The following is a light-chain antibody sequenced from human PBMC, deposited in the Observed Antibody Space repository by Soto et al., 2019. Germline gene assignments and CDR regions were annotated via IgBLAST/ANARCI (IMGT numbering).Light chain of an antibody. J-gene: IGKJ4*01. CDR1: QSVSSSC. CDR3: QQYGSSRPLT. Sequence: EIVLTQSPGTLSLSPGERATLSCRASQSVSSSCLAWYQQKPGQAPRLLIYGASSRATGIPDRFSGSGSGTDFTLTISRLEPEDFAVYYCQQYGSSRPLTFGGGTKVEIK. CDR2: GAS. V-gene: IGKV3-20*01.